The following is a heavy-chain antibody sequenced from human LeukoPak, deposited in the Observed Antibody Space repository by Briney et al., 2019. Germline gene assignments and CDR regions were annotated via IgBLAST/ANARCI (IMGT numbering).Heavy chain of an antibody. Sequence: GGSPRLSCAASGFTFSGCAMHWVRQAPGKGLEWVSLISGDGGSTYYADSVKGRFTISRDNSKNSLYLQMNSLRTEDTALYYCAKDHITMIGNWFDPWGQGTLVTVSS. D-gene: IGHD3-22*01. V-gene: IGHV3-43*02. CDR3: AKDHITMIGNWFDP. CDR2: ISGDGGST. J-gene: IGHJ5*02. CDR1: GFTFSGCA.